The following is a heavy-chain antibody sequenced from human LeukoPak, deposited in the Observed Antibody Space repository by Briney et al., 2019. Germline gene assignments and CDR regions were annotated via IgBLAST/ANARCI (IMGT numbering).Heavy chain of an antibody. CDR2: IKEDGSEK. J-gene: IGHJ5*02. Sequence: PGGSLRLSCAASGFTFSYYWMRWVRQAPGKRLEWVANIKEDGSEKYYVDSVKGRFTISTDNARNSVFLQMSSLRAEDTAVYYCVSTTGPWGQGTLVTVSS. CDR3: VSTTGP. D-gene: IGHD1-7*01. V-gene: IGHV3-7*01. CDR1: GFTFSYYW.